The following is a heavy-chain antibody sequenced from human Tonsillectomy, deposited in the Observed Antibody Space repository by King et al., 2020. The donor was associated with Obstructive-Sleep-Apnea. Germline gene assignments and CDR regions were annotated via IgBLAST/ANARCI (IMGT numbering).Heavy chain of an antibody. D-gene: IGHD3-16*01. V-gene: IGHV4-59*01. CDR3: ARRREGYGGDYFDY. J-gene: IGHJ4*02. CDR1: GGSISGYY. Sequence: QLQESGPGLVKPSETLSLTCTVSGGSISGYYWSWIRQPPGKGLEWIAFIYYKVNTNYSPSLKSRVTTSVDTSKNQFSLKLSAVTAADTAVYYCARRREGYGGDYFDYWGQGTLVTVSS. CDR2: IYYKVNT.